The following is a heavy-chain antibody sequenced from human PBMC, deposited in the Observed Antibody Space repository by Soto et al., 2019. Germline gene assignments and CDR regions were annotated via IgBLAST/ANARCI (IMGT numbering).Heavy chain of an antibody. J-gene: IGHJ5*02. D-gene: IGHD3-16*01. Sequence: QLVQSGAELRKPGSSVKVSCKASGGTFSDYTISWVRQAPGQGLEWMGRITPIIGITNYAQKFRGRVTITADKSTSTVYMELSSLRPADTAVYFCARGGTLFDPWGQGTLVTVSS. CDR3: ARGGTLFDP. CDR2: ITPIIGIT. V-gene: IGHV1-69*02. CDR1: GGTFSDYT.